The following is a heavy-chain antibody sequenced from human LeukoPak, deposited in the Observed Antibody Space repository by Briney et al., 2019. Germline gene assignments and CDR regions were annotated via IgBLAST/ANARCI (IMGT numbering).Heavy chain of an antibody. J-gene: IGHJ3*02. V-gene: IGHV3-7*01. CDR3: AREGLIVVARNAFDI. CDR2: INHNGNVN. D-gene: IGHD3-22*01. CDR1: GFTFSSYW. Sequence: GGSLRLSCAASGFTFSSYWMNWARQAPGKGLEWVASINHNGNVNYYVDSVKGRFTISRDNSKNTLYLQMNSLRAEDTAVYYCAREGLIVVARNAFDIWGQGTMVTASS.